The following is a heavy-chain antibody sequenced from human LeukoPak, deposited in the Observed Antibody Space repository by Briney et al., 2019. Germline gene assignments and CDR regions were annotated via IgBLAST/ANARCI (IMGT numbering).Heavy chain of an antibody. CDR1: GFTFSSYA. J-gene: IGHJ2*01. CDR2: ISGSGGST. Sequence: GGSLRLSCAASGFTFSSYAMSWVRQAPGKGLEWVSAISGSGGSTYYADSVKGRFTISRDNSKNTLYLQMNSLRAEDTAVYYCAKEQEYNSGWYADWYFDLWGRGTLVTVSS. V-gene: IGHV3-23*01. CDR3: AKEQEYNSGWYADWYFDL. D-gene: IGHD6-19*01.